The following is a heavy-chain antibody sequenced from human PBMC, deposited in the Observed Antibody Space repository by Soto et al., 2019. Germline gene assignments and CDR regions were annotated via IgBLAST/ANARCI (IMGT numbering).Heavy chain of an antibody. D-gene: IGHD5-18*01. CDR3: ARTGTAMPTRENY. J-gene: IGHJ4*02. Sequence: QVQLVQSGAEVKKPGASVKVSCKASGYTFTSYGITWVRQAPGQGLEWMGWISAHNGNKKYAQKFQGRVTMTTDTSTSTAYIDLRSLRSDDTAVYYCARTGTAMPTRENYWGQGTLVTVSA. V-gene: IGHV1-18*01. CDR1: GYTFTSYG. CDR2: ISAHNGNK.